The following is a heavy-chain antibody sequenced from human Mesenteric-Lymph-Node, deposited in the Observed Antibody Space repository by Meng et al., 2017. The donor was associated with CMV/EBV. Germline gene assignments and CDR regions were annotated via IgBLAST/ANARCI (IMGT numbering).Heavy chain of an antibody. V-gene: IGHV1-69*02. J-gene: IGHJ4*02. D-gene: IGHD1-7*01. CDR2: IVPRLGVT. CDR3: GTGSTGTTFDGDF. CDR1: GGSFSSQT. Sequence: SVKVSCKAYGGSFSSQTITWVRQAPGQGLEWVGRIVPRLGVTNYAQKFQGRVTLTADTPTNTAYMELTSLISDDMAVYYCGTGSTGTTFDGDFWGQGALVTVSS.